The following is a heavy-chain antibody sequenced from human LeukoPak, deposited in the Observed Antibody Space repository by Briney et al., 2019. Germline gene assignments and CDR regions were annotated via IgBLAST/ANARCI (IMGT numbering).Heavy chain of an antibody. CDR3: AKDRDYYDSSGPIDY. CDR2: ISYDGSNK. CDR1: GFTFSSYG. D-gene: IGHD3-22*01. V-gene: IGHV3-30*18. Sequence: GGSPRLSCAASGFTFSSYGMHWVRQAPGKGLEWVAVISYDGSNKYYADSVKGRFTISRDNSKNTLYLQMNSLRAEDTAVYYCAKDRDYYDSSGPIDYWGQGTLVTVSS. J-gene: IGHJ4*02.